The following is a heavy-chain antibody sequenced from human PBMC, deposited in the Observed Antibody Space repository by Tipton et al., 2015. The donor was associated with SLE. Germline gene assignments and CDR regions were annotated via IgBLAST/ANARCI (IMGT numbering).Heavy chain of an antibody. J-gene: IGHJ4*02. CDR1: GFTFSSYS. CDR3: AKVHRTGWGSDSFDY. D-gene: IGHD6-19*01. CDR2: ISSSSSYI. Sequence: SLRLSCAASGFTFSSYSMNWVRQAPGKGLEWVSSISSSSSYIYYAESVKGRFTISRDNSKNTLHLQMNSLRAEDTAVYYCAKVHRTGWGSDSFDYWGQGTLVTVSS. V-gene: IGHV3-21*04.